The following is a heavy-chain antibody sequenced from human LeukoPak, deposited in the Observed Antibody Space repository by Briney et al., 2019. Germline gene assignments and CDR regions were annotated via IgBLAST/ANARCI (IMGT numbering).Heavy chain of an antibody. V-gene: IGHV1-2*02. J-gene: IGHJ4*02. CDR2: INPNSGGT. CDR1: GYTFTGYY. D-gene: IGHD2-15*01. CDR3: ARESIVVVVAATGIDY. Sequence: ASVKVSRKASGYTFTGYYMHWVRQAPGQGLEWMGWINPNSGGTNYAQKFQGRVTMTRDTSISTAYMELSRLRSDDTAVYYCARESIVVVVAATGIDYWGQGTLVTVSS.